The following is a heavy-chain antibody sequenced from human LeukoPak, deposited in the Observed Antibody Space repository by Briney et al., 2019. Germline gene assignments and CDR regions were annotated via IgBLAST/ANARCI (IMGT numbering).Heavy chain of an antibody. D-gene: IGHD5-24*01. CDR2: IRFDGGKK. Sequence: GGSLRLSCAASGFSFSTYGFHWVRQAPGKGLEWVTFIRFDGGKKNYADSVKGRFAISRDNAKNSLYLQMNSLRAEDTALYYCAKDRDGYNGNFDYWGQGNLVTVSS. V-gene: IGHV3-30*02. J-gene: IGHJ4*02. CDR3: AKDRDGYNGNFDY. CDR1: GFSFSTYG.